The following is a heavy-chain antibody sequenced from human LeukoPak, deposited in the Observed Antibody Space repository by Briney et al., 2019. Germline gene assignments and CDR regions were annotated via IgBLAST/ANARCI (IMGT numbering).Heavy chain of an antibody. Sequence: ASVKVSCKASGYTFTSYYMHWVRQAPGQGLEWMGIIYPSGGSTSYAQKFQGRVTMTRDTSTSTAYMELSSLRSEDTAVYYCARDRAVAAAVDYWGQGTLVTVSS. CDR2: IYPSGGST. CDR1: GYTFTSYY. D-gene: IGHD2-15*01. J-gene: IGHJ4*02. V-gene: IGHV1-46*01. CDR3: ARDRAVAAAVDY.